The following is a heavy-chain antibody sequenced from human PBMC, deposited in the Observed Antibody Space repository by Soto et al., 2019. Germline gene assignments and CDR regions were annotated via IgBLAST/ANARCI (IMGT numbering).Heavy chain of an antibody. V-gene: IGHV4-59*01. CDR2: IYYSGST. D-gene: IGHD3-10*01. Sequence: SETLSLTCTVSGGSISSYYWSWIRQPPGKGLEWIGYIYYSGSTNYNPSLKSRVTISVDTSKNQFSLKLSSVTAADTAVYYYGSGTMGGYFDYWGQGTLVTVSS. CDR3: GSGTMGGYFDY. CDR1: GGSISSYY. J-gene: IGHJ4*02.